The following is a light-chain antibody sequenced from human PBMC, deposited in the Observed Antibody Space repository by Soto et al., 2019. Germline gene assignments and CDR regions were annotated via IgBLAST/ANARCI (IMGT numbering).Light chain of an antibody. V-gene: IGLV2-11*01. CDR1: SSDVGSYDY. CDR2: NVT. J-gene: IGLJ1*01. Sequence: QSALIQPPSVSGSPGQSVTISCTGTSSDVGSYDYVSWYQQHPGTVPKPMIYNVTTQPSGVPDRFSGSRSGNSASMTISGLQAEDEADYLCCSYTSSATYVFETGTKLTVL. CDR3: CSYTSSATYV.